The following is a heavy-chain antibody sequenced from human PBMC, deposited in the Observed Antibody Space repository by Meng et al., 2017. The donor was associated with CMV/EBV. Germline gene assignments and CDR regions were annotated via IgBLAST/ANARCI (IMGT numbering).Heavy chain of an antibody. CDR3: ARRGRYFDWALNYFDY. J-gene: IGHJ4*02. CDR2: ISSSSSTI. D-gene: IGHD3-9*01. Sequence: GESLKISCAASGFTFSSYSMNWARQAPGKGLEWVSYISSSSSTIYYADSVKGRFTISRDNAKNSLYLQMNSLRAEDTAVYYCARRGRYFDWALNYFDYWGQGTLVTVSS. V-gene: IGHV3-48*04. CDR1: GFTFSSYS.